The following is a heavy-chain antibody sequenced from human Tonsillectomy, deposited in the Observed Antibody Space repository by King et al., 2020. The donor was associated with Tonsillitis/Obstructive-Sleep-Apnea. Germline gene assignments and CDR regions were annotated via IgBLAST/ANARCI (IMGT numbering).Heavy chain of an antibody. CDR1: GYTFTSYD. J-gene: IGHJ1*01. V-gene: IGHV1-18*01. Sequence: LQLVQSGAEVKKPGASVKVSCKASGYTFTSYDITWVRQAPGQGLEWMGWSRPYNGDTNYAQKLQGRVTMTSDTSTSTAYMELRGLRSDDTAVYYCARDYYDSSGYYHGYFQHWGQGTLVTVSS. CDR3: ARDYYDSSGYYHGYFQH. D-gene: IGHD3-22*01. CDR2: SRPYNGDT.